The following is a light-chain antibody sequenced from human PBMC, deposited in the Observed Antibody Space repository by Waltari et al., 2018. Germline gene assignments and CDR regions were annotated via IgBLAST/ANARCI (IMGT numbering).Light chain of an antibody. CDR2: KAS. CDR1: ESISVW. V-gene: IGKV1-5*03. Sequence: DIQMTQSPLTLSASVGDRVTISCRASESISVWVAWYQQKPGKAPNLLIYKASTLERGVSARFSRSGSGTEFTLTITSLQPEDFATYHCQQYNAHPWTFGQGTKVDMK. J-gene: IGKJ1*01. CDR3: QQYNAHPWT.